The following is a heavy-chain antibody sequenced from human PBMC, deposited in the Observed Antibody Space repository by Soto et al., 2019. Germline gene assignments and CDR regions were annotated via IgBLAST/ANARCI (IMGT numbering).Heavy chain of an antibody. CDR2: TYYRSKWYN. CDR1: GDSVSSNSAA. CDR3: ALGRDQQLVHYYYGMDV. J-gene: IGHJ6*02. V-gene: IGHV6-1*01. D-gene: IGHD6-13*01. Sequence: QTLSLTCAISGDSVSSNSAAWNWIRQSPSRGLEWLGRTYYRSKWYNDYAVSVKSRITINPDTSKNQFSLQLNSVTPEDTAVYYCALGRDQQLVHYYYGMDVWGQGPTVTVA.